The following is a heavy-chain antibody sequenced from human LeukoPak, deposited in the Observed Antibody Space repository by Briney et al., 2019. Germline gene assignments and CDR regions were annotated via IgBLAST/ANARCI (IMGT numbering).Heavy chain of an antibody. CDR1: GFTFSSYA. J-gene: IGHJ5*02. D-gene: IGHD3-10*01. CDR3: AKDKGVVRGVTNWFDP. CDR2: ISGSGGST. Sequence: PGGSLRLSCAASGFTFSSYAMSWVRQAPGEGLEWVSAISGSGGSTYYADSVKGRFTISRDNSKNTLYLQMNSLRAEDTAVYYCAKDKGVVRGVTNWFDPWGQGTLVTVSS. V-gene: IGHV3-23*01.